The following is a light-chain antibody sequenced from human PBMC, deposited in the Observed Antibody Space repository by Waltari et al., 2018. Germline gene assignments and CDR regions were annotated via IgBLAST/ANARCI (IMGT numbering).Light chain of an antibody. CDR3: QQYNDWPHT. J-gene: IGKJ3*01. CDR2: GAS. CDR1: QRVGSN. V-gene: IGKV3-15*01. Sequence: ETLMTQSPATLSVSPGNRATLSCRASQRVGSNLAWYQQRPGQPPRRLIYGASTRATGVPARFSGSGSVTELTLTISSLQSEDFGIYYCQQYNDWPHTFGPGTKVDIK.